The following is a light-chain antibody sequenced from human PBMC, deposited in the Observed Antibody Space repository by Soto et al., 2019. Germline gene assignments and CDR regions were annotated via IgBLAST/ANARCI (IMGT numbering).Light chain of an antibody. V-gene: IGKV1-5*01. Sequence: DIQMTQSPSTLSASIDDRVTITCRASESIRTWLAWYQQKPGKAPKLLIYDASSLESGVPSRFSGSGSGTEFTLTISSLQPDDFATYYCQQYNSYWTFGQGTKVDIK. CDR2: DAS. CDR3: QQYNSYWT. CDR1: ESIRTW. J-gene: IGKJ1*01.